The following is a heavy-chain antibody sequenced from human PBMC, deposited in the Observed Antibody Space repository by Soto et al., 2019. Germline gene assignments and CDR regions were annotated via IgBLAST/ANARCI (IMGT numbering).Heavy chain of an antibody. CDR2: TYYRSKWFH. D-gene: IGHD3-10*01. CDR1: GYSVSSYITS. CDR3: ARGNALDV. V-gene: IGHV6-1*01. J-gene: IGHJ3*01. Sequence: PSHTLSLTCAISGYSVSSYITSWNLIRQSPSRGLEWLGRTYYRSKWFHDYAASVKSRITINPDTSKNQFSLELNSVTPEDTAVYYCARGNALDVWAQGTVVTVSS.